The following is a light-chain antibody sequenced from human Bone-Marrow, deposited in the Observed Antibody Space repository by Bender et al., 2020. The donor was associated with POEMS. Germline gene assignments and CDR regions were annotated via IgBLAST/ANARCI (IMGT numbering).Light chain of an antibody. CDR2: EVT. V-gene: IGLV2-8*01. CDR1: SSDVGGYNY. J-gene: IGLJ2*01. CDR3: TSYGGRINDFVV. Sequence: QSALTQPPSASGSPGQSFTISCTVTSSDVGGYNYVSWYQHHPGKAPKLMIYEVTARPSGVPDRFSGSKSGNPACLTVSGLQAEDEADYYCTSYGGRINDFVVFAGGTKLPVL.